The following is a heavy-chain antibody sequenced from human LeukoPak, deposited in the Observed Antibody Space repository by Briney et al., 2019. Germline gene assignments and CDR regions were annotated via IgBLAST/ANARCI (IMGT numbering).Heavy chain of an antibody. D-gene: IGHD3-10*01. CDR3: ARHRDGSGSYYARAGWFDP. Sequence: SETLSLTCTVSGGSISSYYWSWIRQPPGKGLEWIGYIYTSGSTNYNPSFKSRVTISVDTSKNQFSLKLSSVTAADTAVYYCARHRDGSGSYYARAGWFDPWGQGTLVTVSS. CDR2: IYTSGST. V-gene: IGHV4-4*09. CDR1: GGSISSYY. J-gene: IGHJ5*02.